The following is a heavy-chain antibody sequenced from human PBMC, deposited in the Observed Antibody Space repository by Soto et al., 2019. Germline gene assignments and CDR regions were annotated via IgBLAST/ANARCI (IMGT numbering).Heavy chain of an antibody. D-gene: IGHD3-3*01. CDR1: GYTFTSYG. V-gene: IGHV1-18*01. CDR2: ISAYNGNT. CDR3: ARVERYDFWSGPRPYYYGMDV. Sequence: ASVKVSCKASGYTFTSYGISWVRQAPGQGLEWMGWISAYNGNTNYAQKLQGRVTMTTDTSTSTAYMELRSLRSDDTAVYYCARVERYDFWSGPRPYYYGMDVWGQGTTVTVS. J-gene: IGHJ6*02.